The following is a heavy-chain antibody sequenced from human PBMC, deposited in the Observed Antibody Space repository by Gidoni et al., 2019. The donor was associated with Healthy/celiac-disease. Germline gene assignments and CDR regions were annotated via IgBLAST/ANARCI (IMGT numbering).Heavy chain of an antibody. V-gene: IGHV3-66*01. Sequence: EVQLVESGGGLVQPGRSLRLSCAASGFTVSSNYMSWVRQAPGKGLEWVSVIYSGGSTYYADSVKGRFTISRDNSKNTLYLQMNSLRAEDTAVYYCARDLEWELHYWGQGTLFTVSS. D-gene: IGHD1-26*01. CDR1: GFTVSSNY. CDR2: IYSGGST. J-gene: IGHJ4*02. CDR3: ARDLEWELHY.